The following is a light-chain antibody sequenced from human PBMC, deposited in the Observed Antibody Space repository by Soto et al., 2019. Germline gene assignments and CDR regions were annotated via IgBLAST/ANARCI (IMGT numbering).Light chain of an antibody. CDR2: GAS. Sequence: EIVLTQSPGTLSLSPGERATLSCRASQSVSSSYLAWYKQKPGQAPRLLIYGASSRATGIPDRFSGSGSGTDFTLTISRLEPEDFEVYYCQQYGSSPLTFGGGTKVEIK. V-gene: IGKV3-20*01. CDR1: QSVSSSY. CDR3: QQYGSSPLT. J-gene: IGKJ4*01.